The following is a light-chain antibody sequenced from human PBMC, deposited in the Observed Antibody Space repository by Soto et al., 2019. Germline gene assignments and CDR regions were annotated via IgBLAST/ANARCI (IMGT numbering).Light chain of an antibody. CDR1: RSVGSD. CDR3: QQYFSWPRA. J-gene: IGKJ1*01. CDR2: GAS. Sequence: EVVMTQSPATLSVSPGERATLSCRASRSVGSDLAWYLQKPGQAPRLLIYGASNRASGIPARFSGSGSGTVFTLTVTNVQSGDFAVYFCQQYFSWPRAFGQGTRLEIK. V-gene: IGKV3-15*01.